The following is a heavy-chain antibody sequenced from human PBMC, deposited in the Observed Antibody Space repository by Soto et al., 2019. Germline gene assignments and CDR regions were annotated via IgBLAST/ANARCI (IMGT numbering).Heavy chain of an antibody. V-gene: IGHV1-24*01. CDR3: ATSGWNSSGEVFDY. D-gene: IGHD6-25*01. J-gene: IGHJ4*02. CDR1: GYTLTELS. CDR2: FDPEDGET. Sequence: ASVKVSCEVSGYTLTELSMHWVRQAPGKGLEWMGGFDPEDGETIYAQKFQGRVTMTEDTSTDTAYMELSSLRSEDTAVYYCATSGWNSSGEVFDYWGQGTLVTVSS.